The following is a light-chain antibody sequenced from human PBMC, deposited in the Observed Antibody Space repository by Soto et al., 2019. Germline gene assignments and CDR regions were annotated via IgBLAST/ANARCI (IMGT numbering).Light chain of an antibody. V-gene: IGKV1-27*01. CDR3: QEHYSAPPVA. CDR2: SAS. Sequence: DIQMTQSPSSLSASVGDRVTITCRASQGIDHSLAWYQQKPGKVPKLLIYSASTLQSGVPSRFSGSGSGTXXTXTXXSLQXEXXXTXYCQEHYSAPPVAFGPGTKVDV. CDR1: QGIDHS. J-gene: IGKJ3*01.